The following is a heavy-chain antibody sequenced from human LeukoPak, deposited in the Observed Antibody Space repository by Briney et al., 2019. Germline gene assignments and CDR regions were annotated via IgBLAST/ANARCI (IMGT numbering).Heavy chain of an antibody. CDR2: ISRTSSYI. V-gene: IGHV3-21*01. Sequence: GGSLRLSCAASGFTFSRYNMKWVRQAPGKGLEWVSSISRTSSYIYYADSVKGRFTISRDDAQNSLYLQMNSLRVEDTAVYYCARVLETDCSGGSCYSGLDHWGQGTLVTVSS. J-gene: IGHJ4*02. D-gene: IGHD2-15*01. CDR3: ARVLETDCSGGSCYSGLDH. CDR1: GFTFSRYN.